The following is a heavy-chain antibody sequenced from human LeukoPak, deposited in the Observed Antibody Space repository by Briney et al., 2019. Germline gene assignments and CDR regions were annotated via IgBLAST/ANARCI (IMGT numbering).Heavy chain of an antibody. Sequence: ASVKVSCRASGYTFTSYSMHWVGQAPGQGLEWMGIINPSGGSTSYAQKFQGRVTMTRDTSTSTVYMEMSSLRSEDTAVYYCARPGGNYAFDIWGQGTVVTVSS. D-gene: IGHD4-23*01. J-gene: IGHJ3*02. CDR2: INPSGGST. CDR1: GYTFTSYS. V-gene: IGHV1-46*01. CDR3: ARPGGNYAFDI.